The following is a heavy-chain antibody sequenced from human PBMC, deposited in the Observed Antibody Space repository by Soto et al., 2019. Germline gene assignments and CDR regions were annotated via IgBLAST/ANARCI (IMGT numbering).Heavy chain of an antibody. CDR1: GGSFSGHY. J-gene: IGHJ4*02. CDR2: LNHSGST. CDR3: ARVGALGSSSCFDY. Sequence: QVQLQQWGAGLLKPSETLSLTCAVSGGSFSGHYWSWIRQPPGKGLEWIGELNHSGSTNYNPSLKSRVTTSVATSNNQFSLRLSSGTAADTAVYFSARVGALGSSSCFDYWGQGTLVTVSS. V-gene: IGHV4-34*01. D-gene: IGHD6-13*01.